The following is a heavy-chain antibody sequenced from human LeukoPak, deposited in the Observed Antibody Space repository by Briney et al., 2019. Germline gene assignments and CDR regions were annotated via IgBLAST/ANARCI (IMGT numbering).Heavy chain of an antibody. D-gene: IGHD1-1*01. CDR2: INPNSDDT. CDR3: ARGPDRPYNLDY. V-gene: IGHV1-2*02. J-gene: IGHJ4*02. Sequence: ASVKVSCKASGYTFSDYYIHWARHTPGQGLEWMGWINPNSDDTNYAQKFQGRVTMTRDASISTAYIELSRLRSDDTAVYYCARGPDRPYNLDYWGQGTLVTVSS. CDR1: GYTFSDYY.